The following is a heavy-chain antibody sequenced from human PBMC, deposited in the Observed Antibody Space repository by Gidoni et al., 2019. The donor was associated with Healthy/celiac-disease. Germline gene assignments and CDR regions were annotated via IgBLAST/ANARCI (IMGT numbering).Heavy chain of an antibody. Sequence: QLQLQESGPGLVKPSETLSLTCTVSVGSISSSSYYWGWIRQPPGKGLEWIGSIYYSGSTYYNPSLKSRVTISVDKSKNQFSLKLSSVTAADTAVYYCARRDYSNERGIDYWGQGTLVTVSS. CDR1: VGSISSSSYY. D-gene: IGHD4-4*01. CDR2: IYYSGST. CDR3: ARRDYSNERGIDY. J-gene: IGHJ4*01. V-gene: IGHV4-39*01.